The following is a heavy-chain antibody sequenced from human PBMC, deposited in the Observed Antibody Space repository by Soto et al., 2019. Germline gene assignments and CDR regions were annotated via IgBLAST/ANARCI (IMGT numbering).Heavy chain of an antibody. D-gene: IGHD2-15*01. CDR2: IFYSGST. V-gene: IGHV4-59*08. Sequence: PSETLSLTCAVSGGPITGYTWSWIRQSPGKGLEWIGYIFYSGSTQYNPSLKSRVTISVDTSNNQFSLKLSSMTAADTAVYYCARHFCSGGACYYFDYWGQGTLVTVSS. CDR1: GGPITGYT. CDR3: ARHFCSGGACYYFDY. J-gene: IGHJ4*02.